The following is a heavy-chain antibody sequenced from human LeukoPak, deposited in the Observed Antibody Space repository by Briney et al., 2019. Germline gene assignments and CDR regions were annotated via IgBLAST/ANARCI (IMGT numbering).Heavy chain of an antibody. CDR3: AKGGHYDSSGYSPFDY. J-gene: IGHJ4*02. CDR1: GFTFSTYE. V-gene: IGHV3-48*03. Sequence: PGGSLRLSCGASGFTFSTYEMNWVRQAPGKGLEWVSYISSSDSTKYYADSVKGRFTISRDNAKNSLYLQMNSLRVEDTAIYYCAKGGHYDSSGYSPFDYWGQGTLVTVSS. D-gene: IGHD3-22*01. CDR2: ISSSDSTK.